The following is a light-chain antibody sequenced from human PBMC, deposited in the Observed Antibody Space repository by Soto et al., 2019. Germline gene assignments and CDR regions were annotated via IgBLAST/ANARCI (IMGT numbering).Light chain of an antibody. CDR1: QSVSSY. CDR2: DAS. J-gene: IGKJ1*01. V-gene: IGKV3-11*01. Sequence: EIVLTQSPATLSLSPGERATLSCRASQSVSSYLAWYQQKPGQAPRLLIYDASNRATGIPARFSGSGSGTDFILTISSLEPEDFAVYYCQQRSNWPWKFGQGTKVDIK. CDR3: QQRSNWPWK.